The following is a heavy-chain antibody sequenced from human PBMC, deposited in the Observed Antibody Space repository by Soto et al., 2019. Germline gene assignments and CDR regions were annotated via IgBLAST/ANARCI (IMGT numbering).Heavy chain of an antibody. V-gene: IGHV4-39*01. CDR2: IYYSGST. J-gene: IGHJ4*02. Sequence: SETLSLTCTVSGGSISSSSYYWGWIRQPPGKGLEWIGSIYYSGSTYYNPSLKSRVTISVDTSKNQFSLKLSSVTAADTAVYYCARLNYYDSSGYYYAPRYYFDYWGQGTLVTAS. CDR3: ARLNYYDSSGYYYAPRYYFDY. D-gene: IGHD3-22*01. CDR1: GGSISSSSYY.